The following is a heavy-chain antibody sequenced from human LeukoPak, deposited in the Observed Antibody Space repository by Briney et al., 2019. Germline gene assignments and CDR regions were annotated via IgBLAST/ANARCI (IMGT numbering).Heavy chain of an antibody. CDR1: GYSFATYW. D-gene: IGHD1-26*01. CDR2: IYPGDSDT. Sequence: GESLKISCKGSGYSFATYWIAWVRQIPGKGLEWMGIIYPGDSDTKYSPSFQGQVTISADKSISTAYLQWSSLKASDTAMYYCARQFGSYGGSYRYWGQGTLVTVSS. CDR3: ARQFGSYGGSYRY. V-gene: IGHV5-51*01. J-gene: IGHJ4*02.